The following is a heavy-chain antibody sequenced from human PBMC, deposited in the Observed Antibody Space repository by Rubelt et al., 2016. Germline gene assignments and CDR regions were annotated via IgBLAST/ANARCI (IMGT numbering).Heavy chain of an antibody. V-gene: IGHV3-30*01. Sequence: SGRGLDWVALISYDGYNKDFAASVRGRFTISRDNSKNTVYLQINTLRAEETAVYYCASPVTSCGGDCYVAAFDVWGQGTMVTVSS. CDR2: ISYDGYNK. J-gene: IGHJ3*01. CDR3: ASPVTSCGGDCYVAAFDV. D-gene: IGHD2-21*02.